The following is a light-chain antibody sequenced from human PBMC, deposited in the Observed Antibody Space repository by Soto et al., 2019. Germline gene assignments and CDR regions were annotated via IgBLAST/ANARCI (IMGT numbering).Light chain of an antibody. J-gene: IGLJ2*01. V-gene: IGLV3-21*04. Sequence: SYELTQPPSVSVAPGKTARITCGGDSIESKSVHWYQQRPGRAPGLVMYYASDRPSGIPERFSGSNSENTATLTISRVEPGDEADYYWRVWDSRTGLGVLGGGTKLTVL. CDR1: SIESKS. CDR3: RVWDSRTGLGV. CDR2: YAS.